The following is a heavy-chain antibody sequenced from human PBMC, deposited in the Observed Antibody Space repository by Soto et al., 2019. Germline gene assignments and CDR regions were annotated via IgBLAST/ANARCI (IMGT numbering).Heavy chain of an antibody. V-gene: IGHV5-10-1*01. CDR1: GYSFTSYW. CDR3: ARTGGIVVVPAAMHEYYYGMDV. D-gene: IGHD2-2*01. Sequence: PGESLKISCXGSGYSFTSYWISWVRQMPGKGLEWMGRIDPSDSYTNYSPSFQGHVTISADKSISTAYLQWSSLKASDTAMYYCARTGGIVVVPAAMHEYYYGMDVWGQGTTVTVSS. CDR2: IDPSDSYT. J-gene: IGHJ6*02.